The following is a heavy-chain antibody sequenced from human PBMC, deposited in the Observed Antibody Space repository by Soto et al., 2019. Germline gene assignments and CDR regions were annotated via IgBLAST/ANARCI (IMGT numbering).Heavy chain of an antibody. J-gene: IGHJ2*01. V-gene: IGHV3-23*01. CDR3: ARVRFPDRYFDL. CDR2: ISGSGGST. CDR1: GFTFSSYA. D-gene: IGHD3-3*01. Sequence: GSLRLSCAASGFTFSSYAMSWVRQAPGKGLEWVSAISGSGGSTYYADSVKGRFTISRDNSKNTLYLQMNSLRAEDTAVYYCARVRFPDRYFDLWGRGTLVTVSS.